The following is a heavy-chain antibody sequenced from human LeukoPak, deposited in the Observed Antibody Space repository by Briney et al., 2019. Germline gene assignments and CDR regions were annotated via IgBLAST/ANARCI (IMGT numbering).Heavy chain of an antibody. Sequence: ASVKVSCKASGGTFSSYAISWVRQAPGQGLEWMGWINPNSGGTNYAQKFQGRVTMTRDTSISTAYMELSRLRSDDTAVYYCARERKQLRFFDPWGQGTLVTVSS. D-gene: IGHD6-6*01. J-gene: IGHJ5*02. CDR1: GGTFSSYA. CDR2: INPNSGGT. V-gene: IGHV1-2*02. CDR3: ARERKQLRFFDP.